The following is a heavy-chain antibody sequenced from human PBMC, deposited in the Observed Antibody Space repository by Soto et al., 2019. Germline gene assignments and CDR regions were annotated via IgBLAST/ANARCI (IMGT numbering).Heavy chain of an antibody. D-gene: IGHD3-10*01. V-gene: IGHV4-34*01. CDR3: ARKKGVLWFGELKHPAPHFDY. Sequence: SETLSLTCAVYGGSFSGYYWSWIRQPPGKGLEWIGEINHSGSTNYNPSLKSRVTISVDTSKNQFSLKLSSVTAADTAVYYCARKKGVLWFGELKHPAPHFDYWGQGTLVT. CDR1: GGSFSGYY. J-gene: IGHJ4*02. CDR2: INHSGST.